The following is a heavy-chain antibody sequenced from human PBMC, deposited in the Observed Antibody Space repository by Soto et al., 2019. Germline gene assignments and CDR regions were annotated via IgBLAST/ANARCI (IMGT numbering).Heavy chain of an antibody. CDR1: GFTFSSYG. Sequence: QVQLVASGGGVVQPGRSLRLSCAASGFTFSSYGMHWVRQAPGKGLEWVAVIWYDGSNKYYADSVKGRFTISRDNSKNTLYLQMNSLRAEDTAVYYCARDGKSPRFDPWGQGTLVTVSS. CDR2: IWYDGSNK. CDR3: ARDGKSPRFDP. J-gene: IGHJ5*02. V-gene: IGHV3-33*01.